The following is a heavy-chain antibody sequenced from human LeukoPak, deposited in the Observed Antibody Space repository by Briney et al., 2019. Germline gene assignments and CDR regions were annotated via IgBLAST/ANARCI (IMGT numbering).Heavy chain of an antibody. CDR3: ARVSGLGMNEYYQH. D-gene: IGHD3-10*01. CDR2: INNDGSDT. J-gene: IGHJ1*01. V-gene: IGHV3-74*01. CDR1: GLSFADSG. Sequence: GGSLRLSWAASGLSFADSGMHWVRQAPGKGLVLVSRINNDGSDTRYADSVRGRFTISRDNAKNTLYLQMNSLRAEDTAVYYCARVSGLGMNEYYQHWGQGTLVTVPS.